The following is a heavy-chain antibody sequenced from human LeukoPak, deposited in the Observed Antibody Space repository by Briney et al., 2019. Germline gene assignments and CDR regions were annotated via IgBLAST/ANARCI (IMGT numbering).Heavy chain of an antibody. CDR3: ARRSSGWSTYYFDY. Sequence: SETLSLTCTISGGSISSYFWSWIRQPPRKGLEWIGYIYYSGSTNYNPSFKSRVTISVDTSKNQFSLRLSSVTAADTAVYYCARRSSGWSTYYFDYWGQGTLVTVSS. CDR1: GGSISSYF. J-gene: IGHJ4*02. CDR2: IYYSGST. V-gene: IGHV4-59*08. D-gene: IGHD6-19*01.